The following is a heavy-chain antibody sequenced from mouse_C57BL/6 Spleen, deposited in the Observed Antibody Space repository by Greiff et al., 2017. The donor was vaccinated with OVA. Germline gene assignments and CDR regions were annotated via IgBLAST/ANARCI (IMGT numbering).Heavy chain of an antibody. J-gene: IGHJ4*01. D-gene: IGHD4-1*01. CDR3: ARNWGYAMDY. CDR2: ISTGSSTI. Sequence: EVNLVESGGGLVKPGGSLKLSCAASGFTFSDYGMHWVRQAPEKGLEWVAYISTGSSTIYYADTVKGRFTISRDNAKNTLFLQMTSLRSEDTAMYYCARNWGYAMDYWGQGTSVTVSS. V-gene: IGHV5-17*01. CDR1: GFTFSDYG.